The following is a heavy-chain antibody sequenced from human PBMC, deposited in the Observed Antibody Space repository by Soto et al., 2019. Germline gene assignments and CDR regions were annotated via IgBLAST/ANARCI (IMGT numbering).Heavy chain of an antibody. D-gene: IGHD2-8*02. Sequence: ASVKVSCKASGYTFTSYAMHWVRQAPGQRLEWMGRINAGNSNTKYSQKFQGRVTITRDTSASTAYMKLSSLRSEDTAVYYCARSYYVVYSWFDPWGQGTLVTVSS. CDR3: ARSYYVVYSWFDP. CDR1: GYTFTSYA. V-gene: IGHV1-3*01. J-gene: IGHJ5*02. CDR2: INAGNSNT.